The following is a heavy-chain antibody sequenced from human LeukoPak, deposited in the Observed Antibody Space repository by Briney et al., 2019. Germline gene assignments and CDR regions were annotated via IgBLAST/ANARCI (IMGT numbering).Heavy chain of an antibody. V-gene: IGHV4-59*08. J-gene: IGHJ6*03. CDR2: IYYSGST. CDR3: ARQMFHFDVLTGYPNYYYMDV. D-gene: IGHD3-9*01. Sequence: SETLSLTCTVSGGSLTNYYWSWVRQPPGKGLEWIGYIYYSGSTNYNPSLKSRVTISVDTSKTQFSLKLDSVTAADTAVYYCARQMFHFDVLTGYPNYYYMDVWGRGTTVTISS. CDR1: GGSLTNYY.